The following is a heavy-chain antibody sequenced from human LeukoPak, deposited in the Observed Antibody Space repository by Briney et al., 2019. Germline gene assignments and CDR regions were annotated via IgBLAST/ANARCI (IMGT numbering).Heavy chain of an antibody. J-gene: IGHJ5*02. D-gene: IGHD6-19*01. V-gene: IGHV4-39*01. CDR1: GGSISRSSYY. Sequence: TSETLSLTCTVSGGSISRSSYYWGWIRQPPGKGLEWIGSIYYSGSTYYNPSLKSRVTISVDTSKNQFSLKLSSVTAADTAVYYCARHSTVAGTEWFDPWGQGTLVTVSS. CDR2: IYYSGST. CDR3: ARHSTVAGTEWFDP.